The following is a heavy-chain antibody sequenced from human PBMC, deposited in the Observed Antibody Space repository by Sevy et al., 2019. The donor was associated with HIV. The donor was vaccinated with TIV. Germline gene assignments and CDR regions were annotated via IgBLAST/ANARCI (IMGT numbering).Heavy chain of an antibody. CDR1: GFSLNTYW. D-gene: IGHD6-13*01. CDR2: IKQDGSVT. J-gene: IGHJ4*02. CDR3: VRAVAADGSF. Sequence: GGSLRLSCAASGFSLNTYWMSWVRQAPGKGLEWVANIKQDGSVTYYVDPVKGRFTISRDNARNFLFLQMNSLRAGDTARYYCVRAVAADGSFWGQGTLVTVSS. V-gene: IGHV3-7*01.